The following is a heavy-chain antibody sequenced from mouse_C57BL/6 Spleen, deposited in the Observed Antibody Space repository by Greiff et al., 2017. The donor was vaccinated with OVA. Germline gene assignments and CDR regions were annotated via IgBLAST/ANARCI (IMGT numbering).Heavy chain of an antibody. V-gene: IGHV1-54*01. Sequence: VQLQQSGAELVRPGTSVKVSCKASGYAFTNYLIEWVKQRPGQGLEWIGVINPGSGGTNYNEKFKGKATLTADKSSSTAYMQLSSLTSEDSAVYFCARNQGEYYAIDYWGQGTSVTVSS. CDR2: INPGSGGT. J-gene: IGHJ4*01. CDR1: GYAFTNYL. CDR3: ARNQGEYYAIDY.